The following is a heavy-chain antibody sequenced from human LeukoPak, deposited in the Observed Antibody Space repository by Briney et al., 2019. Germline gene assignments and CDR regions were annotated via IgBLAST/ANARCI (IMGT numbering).Heavy chain of an antibody. J-gene: IGHJ4*02. CDR2: ISAYNGNT. D-gene: IGHD3-10*01. V-gene: IGHV1-18*01. Sequence: GASVRVSCKASGYIFTSYGISWVRQAPGQGLEWMGWISAYNGNTNYAQKLQGRVTMTTDTSTTTAYMELRSLRSDDTAVYYCARANYHGSGSYCDYWGQGTLDTVSS. CDR3: ARANYHGSGSYCDY. CDR1: GYIFTSYG.